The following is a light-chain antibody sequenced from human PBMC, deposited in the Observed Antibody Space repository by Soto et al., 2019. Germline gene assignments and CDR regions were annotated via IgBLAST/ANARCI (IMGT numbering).Light chain of an antibody. J-gene: IGKJ1*01. Sequence: EIEMTQSPATLSVSPGERATLSCRASQSVSSNLAWYQQKPGQAPRLLIYDASNRATGIPARFSGSGSGTDFTLTISSLQPEDVATYYCQKYNSAPWTFGKGTKVDIK. V-gene: IGKV3D-15*01. CDR3: QKYNSAPWT. CDR2: DAS. CDR1: QSVSSN.